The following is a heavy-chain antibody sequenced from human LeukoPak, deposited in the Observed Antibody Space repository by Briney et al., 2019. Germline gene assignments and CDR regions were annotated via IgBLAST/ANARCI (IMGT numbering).Heavy chain of an antibody. CDR2: ISGSGGST. V-gene: IGHV3-23*01. J-gene: IGHJ4*02. Sequence: GGSLRLSCAASGVTFSSYAMSWVRQAPGKGLEWVSAISGSGGSTYYADSVRGGFTISRDNSKNTLYLQLNSLRAEDTAVYYCAKGRSLQTIFPLDYWGQGTLVTVSS. D-gene: IGHD3-9*01. CDR1: GVTFSSYA. CDR3: AKGRSLQTIFPLDY.